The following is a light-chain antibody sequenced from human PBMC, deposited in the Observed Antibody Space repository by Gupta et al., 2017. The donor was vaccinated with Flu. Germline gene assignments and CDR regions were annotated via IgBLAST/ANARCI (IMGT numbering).Light chain of an antibody. Sequence: DIVMTQSPLSLPVTPGEPASISCRSSQSLLQSNGDNYLDWYLQKPGQSPQLLIYLGSKRAYGVTDRFSGSGEGKDFTLKSSRGEDEDGGVYYGRQDLQTWTFGQGTKVEIK. V-gene: IGKV2-28*01. J-gene: IGKJ1*01. CDR2: LGS. CDR3: RQDLQTWT. CDR1: QSLLQSNGDNY.